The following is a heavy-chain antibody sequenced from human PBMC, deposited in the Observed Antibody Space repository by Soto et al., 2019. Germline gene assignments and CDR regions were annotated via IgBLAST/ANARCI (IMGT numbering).Heavy chain of an antibody. D-gene: IGHD3-22*01. CDR3: ARALKGHSGYSH. Sequence: GGSLRLSCAGSGFAFSGSTIHWVRQASGKGLEWVGRIRSKANSYATAYAASVKGRFIISRDDSKTTAYLQMNSLRAEDTAVYYCARALKGHSGYSHWGQGTLVTVSS. CDR2: IRSKANSYAT. J-gene: IGHJ4*02. CDR1: GFAFSGST. V-gene: IGHV3-73*01.